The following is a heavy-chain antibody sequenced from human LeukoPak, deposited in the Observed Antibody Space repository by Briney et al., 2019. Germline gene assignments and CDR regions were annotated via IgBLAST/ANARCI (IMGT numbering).Heavy chain of an antibody. D-gene: IGHD6-13*01. CDR1: GFTFSYFG. V-gene: IGHV3-30*18. CDR3: AKDPVYSTSQRYFDY. J-gene: IGHJ4*02. CDR2: ISYDGSNK. Sequence: PGGSLRLSCAASGFTFSYFGMHWVRQAPGKGLEWVAVISYDGSNKYYADSVKGRFTISRDNSKNTLYLQMNNLRDEDTALYYCAKDPVYSTSQRYFDYWGQGTLVTVSS.